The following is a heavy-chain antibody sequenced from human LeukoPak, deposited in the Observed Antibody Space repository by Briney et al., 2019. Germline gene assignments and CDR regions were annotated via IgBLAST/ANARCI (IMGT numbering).Heavy chain of an antibody. J-gene: IGHJ3*02. V-gene: IGHV3-48*03. CDR3: ARRGYSSSPGGAFDI. D-gene: IGHD6-13*01. CDR2: ISYIGDII. Sequence: GGSLRLSCAASGFTFSNYEMNWVRQAPGKGVEWVSHISYIGDIIHYAASVEGRFTISRDNATNSLYLQMDSLRAEDTAVYYCARRGYSSSPGGAFDIWGQGTMVTVSS. CDR1: GFTFSNYE.